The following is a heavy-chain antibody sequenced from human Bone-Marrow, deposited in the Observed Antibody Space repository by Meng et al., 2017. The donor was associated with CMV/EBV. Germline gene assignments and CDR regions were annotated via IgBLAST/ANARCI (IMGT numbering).Heavy chain of an antibody. D-gene: IGHD6-19*01. CDR1: EFTFSSYW. Sequence: GESLKISCAASEFTFSSYWMHWVRQATGKGLEWVSAIGTAGDTYYPGSVKGRFTISRENAKNSLYLQMNSLRAGDTAVYYCARGWSSGWPYYYYYGMDVWGQGTTVTVSS. CDR2: IGTAGDT. J-gene: IGHJ6*01. V-gene: IGHV3-13*01. CDR3: ARGWSSGWPYYYYYGMDV.